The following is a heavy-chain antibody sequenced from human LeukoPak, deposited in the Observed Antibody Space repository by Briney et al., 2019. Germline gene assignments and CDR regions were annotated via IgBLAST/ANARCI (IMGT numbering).Heavy chain of an antibody. Sequence: GGSLRLSCAASGFTFSSYEMNWVRQAPGKGLEWVSYISSSGTTIYYADSGKGRFTISRDNAKNSLYLQMNSPRAEDTAVYYCARDVAPIDYWGQGTLVTVSS. CDR3: ARDVAPIDY. CDR2: ISSSGTTI. J-gene: IGHJ4*02. CDR1: GFTFSSYE. V-gene: IGHV3-48*03.